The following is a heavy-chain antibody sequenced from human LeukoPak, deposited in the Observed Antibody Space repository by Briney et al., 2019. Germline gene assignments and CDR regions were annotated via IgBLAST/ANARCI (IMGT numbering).Heavy chain of an antibody. CDR1: GFTFSDYS. J-gene: IGHJ6*04. V-gene: IGHV3-21*01. CDR2: ISSSSDYI. CDR3: ARSRSVSNYKGMAV. Sequence: GGSLRLSCPASGFTFSDYSMSWVRQAPGKGLEWVSSISSSSDYIYYADSVKGRFTISRDHARNSLYLQMNSVRAEDTDVHYCARSRSVSNYKGMAVWGEGTTVTVSS. D-gene: IGHD5/OR15-5a*01.